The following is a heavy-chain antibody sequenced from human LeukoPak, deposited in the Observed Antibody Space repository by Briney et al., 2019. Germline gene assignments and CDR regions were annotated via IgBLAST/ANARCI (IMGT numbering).Heavy chain of an antibody. CDR1: GGSISSYY. V-gene: IGHV4-59*08. J-gene: IGHJ3*02. CDR2: IYYSGST. Sequence: SETLSLTCTVSGGSISSYYWSWIRQPPGKGLEWIGYIYYSGSTNYNPSLKSRVTISVDTSKNQFSLKLSSVTAADTAVYYCARFGYDSSGYDAFDIWGQGTMVTVSS. CDR3: ARFGYDSSGYDAFDI. D-gene: IGHD3-22*01.